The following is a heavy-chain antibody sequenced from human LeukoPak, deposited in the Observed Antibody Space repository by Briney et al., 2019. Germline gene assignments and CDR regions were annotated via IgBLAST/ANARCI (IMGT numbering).Heavy chain of an antibody. V-gene: IGHV3-48*03. CDR3: ARGGTTIDY. CDR1: GFTFHIFE. J-gene: IGHJ4*02. D-gene: IGHD4-17*01. CDR2: ISSSVVTI. Sequence: PGGSLRLSCAVSGFTFHIFEMNWVRQAPGKGLEWLSYISSSVVTIYYADSVKGRFTISRDNAKNSLYLQMNSLRAEDTAVYYCARGGTTIDYWGQGTLVTVSS.